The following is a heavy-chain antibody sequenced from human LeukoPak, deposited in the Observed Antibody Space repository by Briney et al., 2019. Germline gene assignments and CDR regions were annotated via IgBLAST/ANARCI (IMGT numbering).Heavy chain of an antibody. CDR3: ARVGFMDPGAFDI. CDR2: IYTSGST. CDR1: GGSISSYY. Sequence: PSETLSLTCTVSGGSISSYYWSWIRQPPGKGLEWIGYIYTSGSTNYNPSLKNRVTISVDTSKNQFSLKLNSVTAADTAVYYCARVGFMDPGAFDIWGQGTMVTVSS. J-gene: IGHJ3*02. D-gene: IGHD1-26*01. V-gene: IGHV4-4*09.